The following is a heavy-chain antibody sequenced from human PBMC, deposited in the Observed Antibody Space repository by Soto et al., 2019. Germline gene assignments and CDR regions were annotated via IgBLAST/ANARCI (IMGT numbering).Heavy chain of an antibody. CDR1: GGSISSGDYY. D-gene: IGHD3-10*01. CDR3: ARAGSGTMVRGVIPDY. J-gene: IGHJ4*02. CDR2: IYYSGST. V-gene: IGHV4-30-4*01. Sequence: SETLSLTCTVSGGSISSGDYYWSWIRQPPGKGLEWIGYIYYSGSTYYNPSLKSRVTISVDTSKNQFSLKLSSVTAADTALYYCARAGSGTMVRGVIPDYWGQGTLVTVSS.